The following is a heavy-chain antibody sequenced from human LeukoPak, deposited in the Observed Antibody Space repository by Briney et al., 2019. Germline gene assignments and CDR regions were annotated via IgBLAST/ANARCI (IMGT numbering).Heavy chain of an antibody. CDR1: GYSISSGYY. V-gene: IGHV4-38-2*02. Sequence: SETLSLTCTVSGYSISSGYYWGWIRQPPGKGLEWIGSIYHSGSTNYNPSLKSRVTISVDTSKNQFSLKLSSVTAADTAVYYCARLVVWGSYRSDYWGQGTLVTVSS. D-gene: IGHD3-16*02. CDR2: IYHSGST. CDR3: ARLVVWGSYRSDY. J-gene: IGHJ4*02.